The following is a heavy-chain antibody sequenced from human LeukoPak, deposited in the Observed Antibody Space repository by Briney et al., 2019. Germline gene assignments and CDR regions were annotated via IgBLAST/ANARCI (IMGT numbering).Heavy chain of an antibody. CDR3: ARLTLGLYDSSGYFDH. Sequence: SETLSLTCTVSGDSIISSSYYWDWIRQPPGKGLEWIGSIYYTGNKYTNPSLEGRVTISIDTSRNHFSLKLRSVTAADTAVYYCARLTLGLYDSSGYFDHWGQGSPVTVSS. J-gene: IGHJ4*02. CDR2: IYYTGNK. V-gene: IGHV4-39*02. D-gene: IGHD3-22*01. CDR1: GDSIISSSYY.